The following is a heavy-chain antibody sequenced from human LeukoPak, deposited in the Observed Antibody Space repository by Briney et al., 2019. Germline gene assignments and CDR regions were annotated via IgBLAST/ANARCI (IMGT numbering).Heavy chain of an antibody. CDR3: AREGRWLPDY. D-gene: IGHD5-24*01. V-gene: IGHV3-23*01. J-gene: IGHJ4*02. CDR2: IDGGGDAT. Sequence: GGSLRLSCAASGFTFNNYAMGWVRQPPGKGLEWLSAIDGGGDATKYADSVKGRFTISRDNSKNTLYLQMNSLRAEDTAVYYCAREGRWLPDYWGQGTLVTVSS. CDR1: GFTFNNYA.